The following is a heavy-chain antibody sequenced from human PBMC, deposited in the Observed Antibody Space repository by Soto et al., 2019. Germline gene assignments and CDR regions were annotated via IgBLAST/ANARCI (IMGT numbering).Heavy chain of an antibody. CDR2: ISGGDGNT. V-gene: IGHV3-23*01. Sequence: GGSLRLSCAASGFTVSSYAMSWVRQAPGKGLEWVSGISGGDGNTYYADSVKGRFAISRDNSKNTLYLQMNSLGVEDTAVYYCAARPVSTLGTLDYWGQGILVTVSS. CDR1: GFTVSSYA. J-gene: IGHJ4*02. CDR3: AARPVSTLGTLDY. D-gene: IGHD7-27*01.